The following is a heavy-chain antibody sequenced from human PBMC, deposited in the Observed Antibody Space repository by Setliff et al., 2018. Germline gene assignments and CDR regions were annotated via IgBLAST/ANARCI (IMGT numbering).Heavy chain of an antibody. CDR3: ARVGACYYDSSLSRSTRYYYYMDV. CDR1: GGSISSYY. Sequence: SETLSLTCTVSGGSISSYYWSWIRQPAGKGLEWIGHIYIGGSANYNPSLKSRVTISVDTSKNQFSLKLSSVTAADTAVYYCARVGACYYDSSLSRSTRYYYYMDVWGKGTTVTVSS. D-gene: IGHD3-22*01. J-gene: IGHJ6*03. CDR2: IYIGGSA. V-gene: IGHV4-4*07.